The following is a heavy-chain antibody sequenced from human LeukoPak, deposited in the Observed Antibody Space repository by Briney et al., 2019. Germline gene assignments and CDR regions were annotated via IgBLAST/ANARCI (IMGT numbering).Heavy chain of an antibody. J-gene: IGHJ6*04. CDR3: VELGITMIGGV. CDR2: ISSSGSTI. Sequence: GGPLRLSCAASGFTFSSYEMNRVRQAPGKGLEWVSYISSSGSTIYYADSVKGRFTISRDNAKNSLYLQMNSLRAEDTAVYYCVELGITMIGGVRGKGTTVTVSS. CDR1: GFTFSSYE. V-gene: IGHV3-48*03. D-gene: IGHD3-10*02.